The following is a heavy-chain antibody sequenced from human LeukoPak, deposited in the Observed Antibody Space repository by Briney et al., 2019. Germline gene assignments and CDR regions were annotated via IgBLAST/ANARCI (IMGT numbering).Heavy chain of an antibody. CDR3: ATRGLVGGYFDWLLPH. J-gene: IGHJ4*02. D-gene: IGHD3-9*01. CDR2: ISAYSGNT. CDR1: GYTFTSYG. V-gene: IGHV1-18*01. Sequence: GASVTVSFKASGYTFTSYGISWVRQAPGQGREWMGWISAYSGNTNYAQKLQGRVTMTTDTSTSTAYMELRSLRSDDSAVYYCATRGLVGGYFDWLLPHWGQGTLVTVSS.